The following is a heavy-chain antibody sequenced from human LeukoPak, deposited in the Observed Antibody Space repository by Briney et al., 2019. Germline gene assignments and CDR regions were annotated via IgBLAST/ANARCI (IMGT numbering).Heavy chain of an antibody. CDR2: IYPGDSDT. Sequence: GESLQISSKGSGYSFTSYWIGWVRQMPGKGLEWMGIIYPGDSDTRYSPSFQGQVTISADKSISTAYLQWSSLKASDTAMYYCARQGSRSSWLDYYYGMDVWGQGTTVTVSS. CDR1: GYSFTSYW. CDR3: ARQGSRSSWLDYYYGMDV. V-gene: IGHV5-51*01. D-gene: IGHD6-13*01. J-gene: IGHJ6*02.